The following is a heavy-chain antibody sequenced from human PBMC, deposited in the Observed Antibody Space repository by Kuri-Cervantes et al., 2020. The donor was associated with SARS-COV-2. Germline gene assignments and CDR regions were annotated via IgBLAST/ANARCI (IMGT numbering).Heavy chain of an antibody. Sequence: GESLKISCKGSGYSFTSYWIGWVRQMPGKGLEWMGIIYPGDSDTRYSPSFQGQVTISADKSISTAYLQWSSLKASDTAMYYCARPRGGSSWSRDAFDIWSQGTMVTVSS. CDR1: GYSFTSYW. D-gene: IGHD6-13*01. CDR3: ARPRGGSSWSRDAFDI. J-gene: IGHJ3*02. V-gene: IGHV5-51*01. CDR2: IYPGDSDT.